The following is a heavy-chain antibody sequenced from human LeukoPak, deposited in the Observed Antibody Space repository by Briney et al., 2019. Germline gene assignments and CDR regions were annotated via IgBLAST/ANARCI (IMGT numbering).Heavy chain of an antibody. CDR1: GFTFSSYG. V-gene: IGHV3-30*02. CDR2: IWYDGSKK. Sequence: PGGSLRLSCAAPGFTFSSYGMHWVRQAPGKGLEWVTFIWYDGSKKYYADSVKGRCTISRDNSKNTLYLQMNSLRAEDTAVYYCAKVSDPYSSSPILYYFDYWGQGTLVTVSS. J-gene: IGHJ4*02. CDR3: AKVSDPYSSSPILYYFDY. D-gene: IGHD6-13*01.